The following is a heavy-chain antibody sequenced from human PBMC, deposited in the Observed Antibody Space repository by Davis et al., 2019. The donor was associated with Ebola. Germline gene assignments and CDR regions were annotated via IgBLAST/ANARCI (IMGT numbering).Heavy chain of an antibody. Sequence: ASVKVSCKASGYTFTGYYMHWVRQAPGQGLEWMGWINPNSGGTNYAQKFQGRVTMTRDTSISTAYMELSRLRSDDTAVYYCARDLKVTTYYYYYGMDVWGQGTTVTVSS. CDR3: ARDLKVTTYYYYYGMDV. D-gene: IGHD4-17*01. CDR2: INPNSGGT. J-gene: IGHJ6*02. CDR1: GYTFTGYY. V-gene: IGHV1-2*02.